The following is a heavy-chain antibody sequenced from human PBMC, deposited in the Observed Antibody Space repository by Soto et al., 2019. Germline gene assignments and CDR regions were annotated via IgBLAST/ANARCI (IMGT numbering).Heavy chain of an antibody. D-gene: IGHD3-9*01. CDR1: GGSISSYY. V-gene: IGHV4-59*01. CDR2: IYYSGST. Sequence: SETLSLTCTVSGGSISSYYWSWIRQPPGKGLEWIGYIYYSGSTNYNPSLKSRVTISVDTSKNQFSLKLSSVTAADTAVYYCARRVDILTGYYYYYYMDVWGQGTTVTVSS. J-gene: IGHJ6*03. CDR3: ARRVDILTGYYYYYYMDV.